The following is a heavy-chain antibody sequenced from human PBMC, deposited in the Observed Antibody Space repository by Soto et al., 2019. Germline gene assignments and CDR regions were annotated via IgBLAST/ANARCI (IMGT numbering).Heavy chain of an antibody. CDR2: IYYSGST. Sequence: SETLSLTCTVSGGSISSYYWSWIRQPPGKGLEWIGYIYYSGSTNYNPSLKSRLAISVDTSKNQFSLKLSSVTAADTAVYYCARSDHYYYDSSGYWDYWGQRTLVTVSS. CDR3: ARSDHYYYDSSGYWDY. V-gene: IGHV4-59*08. J-gene: IGHJ4*02. D-gene: IGHD3-22*01. CDR1: GGSISSYY.